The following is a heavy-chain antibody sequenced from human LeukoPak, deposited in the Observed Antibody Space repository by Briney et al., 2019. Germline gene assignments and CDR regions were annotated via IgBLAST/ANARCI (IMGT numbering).Heavy chain of an antibody. CDR1: GYTFTSYG. CDR3: ARSYADIDY. J-gene: IGHJ4*02. CDR2: INPNSGGT. Sequence: ASVKVSCKASGYTFTSYGISWVRQAPGQGLEWMGWINPNSGGTNYAQKFQGRVTMTRDTSISTAYMELSRLRSDDTAVYYCARSYADIDYWGQGTLVTVSS. V-gene: IGHV1-2*02. D-gene: IGHD2-2*01.